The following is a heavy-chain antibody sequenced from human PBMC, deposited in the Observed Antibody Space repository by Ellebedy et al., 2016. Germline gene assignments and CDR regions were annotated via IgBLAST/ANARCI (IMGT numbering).Heavy chain of an antibody. D-gene: IGHD1-26*01. CDR2: IYYSGST. CDR1: GGSISSSSYY. J-gene: IGHJ5*02. Sequence: GSLRLXXTVSGGSISSSSYYWGWIRQPPGKGLEWIGSIYYSGSTYYNPSLKSRVTISVDTSKNQFSLKLSSVTAADTAVYYCASHGLSGSYQNWFDPWGQGTLVTVSS. V-gene: IGHV4-39*07. CDR3: ASHGLSGSYQNWFDP.